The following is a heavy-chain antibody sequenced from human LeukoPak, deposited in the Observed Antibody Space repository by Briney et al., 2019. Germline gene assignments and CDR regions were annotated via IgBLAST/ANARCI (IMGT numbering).Heavy chain of an antibody. Sequence: GGSLRLSCAGSGFTFSNAWMNWVRQAPGKGLEWVGRIKSKVDGGTTDYAAPVKGRFTISRDDSKNTLYLQMNSLKIEDTAVYYCTTGTWIQLWLADFWGQGTLVTVSS. CDR1: GFTFSNAW. D-gene: IGHD5-18*01. CDR3: TTGTWIQLWLADF. V-gene: IGHV3-15*01. J-gene: IGHJ4*02. CDR2: IKSKVDGGTT.